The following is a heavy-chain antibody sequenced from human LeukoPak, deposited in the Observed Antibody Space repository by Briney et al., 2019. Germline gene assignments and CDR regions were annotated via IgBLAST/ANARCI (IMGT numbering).Heavy chain of an antibody. CDR2: IFYSGST. D-gene: IGHD3-10*01. CDR1: GGSISSSSYY. Sequence: SETLSLTCTVSGGSISSSSYYWGWIRQPPGRGLEWIGNIFYSGSTYYINPSLKSRVTISVDTSKNQISLKLSSVTAADTAVYYCARNRYYYGSRNYGVPTWFDPWGQGTLVTVSS. V-gene: IGHV4-39*01. CDR3: ARNRYYYGSRNYGVPTWFDP. J-gene: IGHJ5*02.